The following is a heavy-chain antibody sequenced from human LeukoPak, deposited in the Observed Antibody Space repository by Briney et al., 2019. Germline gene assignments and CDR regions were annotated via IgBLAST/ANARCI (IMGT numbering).Heavy chain of an antibody. V-gene: IGHV4-34*01. CDR3: ARGRCSGGSCYLGYFQH. D-gene: IGHD2-15*01. CDR2: INHSGST. Sequence: SETLSLTCAVYGGSFSGYYWSWIRQPPGKGLEWIGEINHSGSTNYNPSLKNRVTISVDTSKNQFSLKLSSVTAADTAVYYCARGRCSGGSCYLGYFQHWGQGTLVTVSS. CDR1: GGSFSGYY. J-gene: IGHJ1*01.